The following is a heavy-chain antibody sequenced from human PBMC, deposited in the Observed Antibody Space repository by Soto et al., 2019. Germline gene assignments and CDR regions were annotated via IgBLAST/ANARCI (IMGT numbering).Heavy chain of an antibody. Sequence: SGPTPVYPTRTVRLTCPFSWLSLRTNKMCVSWIRQPPGKALEWLALIDWDDDKYYSTSLRTRLTISKDTSKNQVVLTMTNMDPVDTATYYCARIHAVVVPAAMLGRPYYYYYGMDVWGQGTTVTVSS. CDR1: WLSLRTNKMC. CDR2: IDWDDDK. D-gene: IGHD2-2*01. J-gene: IGHJ6*02. CDR3: ARIHAVVVPAAMLGRPYYYYYGMDV. V-gene: IGHV2-70*01.